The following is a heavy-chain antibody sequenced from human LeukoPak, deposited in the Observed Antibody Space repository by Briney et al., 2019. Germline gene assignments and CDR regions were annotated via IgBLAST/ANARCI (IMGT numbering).Heavy chain of an antibody. CDR3: ARVPSRWGPSNWFDP. J-gene: IGHJ5*02. CDR1: GGLISSNSAY. CDR2: IYYSGTT. D-gene: IGHD2-21*02. Sequence: SETLSLTCTVSGGLISSNSAYWSWIRQPPGKALEWIGNIYYSGTTYYNPSLQSRVTMSVGTSNSQFSLKLTSVTAADTAVYYCARVPSRWGPSNWFDPWGRGTLVTVSS. V-gene: IGHV4-39*07.